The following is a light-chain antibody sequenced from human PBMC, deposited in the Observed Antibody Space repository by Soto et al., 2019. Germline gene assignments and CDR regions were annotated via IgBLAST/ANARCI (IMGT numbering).Light chain of an antibody. CDR2: AAS. CDR3: QQSYSTPPWT. CDR1: QSISSY. J-gene: IGKJ1*01. Sequence: DIQMTQSPSSLSASVGDRVTITCRASQSISSYLNWYQQKPAKAPTLLIYAASSLQSGVPSTFSGSGSATDFSLTISSLQPEEFATHYCQQSYSTPPWTFGQGTNVDVK. V-gene: IGKV1-39*01.